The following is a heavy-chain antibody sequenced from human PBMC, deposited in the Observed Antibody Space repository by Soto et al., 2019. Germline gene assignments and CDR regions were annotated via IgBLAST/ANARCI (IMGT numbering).Heavy chain of an antibody. V-gene: IGHV4-34*02. J-gene: IGHJ5*02. D-gene: IGHD3-3*01. Sequence: QVHLQQWGAGLLKPSETLSLTCAVYGGSVNGYYWNWIRQPPGKGLEWIGEINHTGGTHYNPSLKSRVTMSVDTSKNQFSLRLSSVTATDTAIYYCATRITVFGLLIPPFDPWGQGTQVTVSS. CDR1: GGSVNGYY. CDR2: INHTGGT. CDR3: ATRITVFGLLIPPFDP.